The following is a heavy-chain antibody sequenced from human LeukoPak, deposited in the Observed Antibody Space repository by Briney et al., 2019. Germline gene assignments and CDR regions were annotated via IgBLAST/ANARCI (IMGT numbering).Heavy chain of an antibody. CDR2: ILYGGSNK. J-gene: IGHJ4*02. V-gene: IGHV3-33*06. CDR1: GFTFSCYG. Sequence: GGSLRLSCAASGFTFSCYGMQWVPQAQGKGRVWVAVILYGGSNKYYADSVKGRFTIYRDNSTNTLYLQMNRLRAEDTAVYYCAKDSGYDSALFDYWGQGTLVTVSS. D-gene: IGHD5-12*01. CDR3: AKDSGYDSALFDY.